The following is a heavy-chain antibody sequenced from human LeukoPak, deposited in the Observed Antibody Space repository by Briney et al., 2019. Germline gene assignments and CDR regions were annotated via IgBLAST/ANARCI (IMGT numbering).Heavy chain of an antibody. V-gene: IGHV1-8*01. D-gene: IGHD5-12*01. J-gene: IGHJ4*02. Sequence: ASVKVSCKASGYTFTNYDINWVRQATGQGLEWMGWMNPNSGNTGYAQKFQGRVTMTRNTSISTAYMELSSLRSEDTAVYYCARGRRYSGYDAIGFWGQGTLVTVSS. CDR3: ARGRRYSGYDAIGF. CDR2: MNPNSGNT. CDR1: GYTFTNYD.